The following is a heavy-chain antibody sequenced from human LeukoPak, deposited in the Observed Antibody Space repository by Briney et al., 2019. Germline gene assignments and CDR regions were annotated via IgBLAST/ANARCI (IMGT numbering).Heavy chain of an antibody. J-gene: IGHJ4*01. CDR3: ATYGSGSGTFFES. D-gene: IGHD3-10*01. CDR1: GFTFSDYY. Sequence: PGGSLRLSCAASGFTFSDYYMSWIRQAPGKGLEWVSYISHSGSTIYYADSVKGRFTISRDNAKNSLYLQMDSLRAEDTGLYYCATYGSGSGTFFESWGQGTLVTVSS. V-gene: IGHV3-11*04. CDR2: ISHSGSTI.